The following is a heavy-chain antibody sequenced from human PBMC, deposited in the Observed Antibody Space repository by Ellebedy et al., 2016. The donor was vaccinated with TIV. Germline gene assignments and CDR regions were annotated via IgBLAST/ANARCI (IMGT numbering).Heavy chain of an antibody. CDR2: ISAYNGNT. Sequence: ASVKVSCKASGYTFTSYGISWVRQAPGQGLEWMGWISAYNGNTNYAQKLQGRVTMTTDTSTSTAYMELRSLRSDDTAVYYCAKGVEYSGSYYYFDYWGQGTLVTVSS. CDR1: GYTFTSYG. CDR3: AKGVEYSGSYYYFDY. V-gene: IGHV1-18*01. D-gene: IGHD1-26*01. J-gene: IGHJ4*02.